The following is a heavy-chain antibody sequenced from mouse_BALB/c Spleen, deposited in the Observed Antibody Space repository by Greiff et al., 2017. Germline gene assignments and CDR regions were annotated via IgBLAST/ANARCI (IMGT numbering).Heavy chain of an antibody. J-gene: IGHJ3*01. CDR2: IWAGGST. V-gene: IGHV2-9*02. D-gene: IGHD2-3*01. CDR3: ARRDDGYYGFAY. CDR1: GFSLTSYG. Sequence: VKLVESGPGLVAPSQSLSITCTVSGFSLTSYGVHWVRQPPGKGLEWLGVIWAGGSTNYNSALMSRLSISKDNSKSQVFLKMNSLQTDDTAMYYCARRDDGYYGFAYWGQGTLVTVSA.